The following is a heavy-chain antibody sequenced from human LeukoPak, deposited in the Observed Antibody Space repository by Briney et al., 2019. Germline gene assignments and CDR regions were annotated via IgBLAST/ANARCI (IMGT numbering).Heavy chain of an antibody. V-gene: IGHV3-23*01. Sequence: GGSVRLSCAASGFTFSSYWMHWVRQAPGKGLEWVSAISGSGGRAYYAESVKGRVTISGDNSKNTVYLEMNSLRAEDTAVYYCAKERRYFDRFTDYWGQGTLVTVSS. D-gene: IGHD3-9*01. CDR3: AKERRYFDRFTDY. J-gene: IGHJ4*02. CDR1: GFTFSSYW. CDR2: ISGSGGRA.